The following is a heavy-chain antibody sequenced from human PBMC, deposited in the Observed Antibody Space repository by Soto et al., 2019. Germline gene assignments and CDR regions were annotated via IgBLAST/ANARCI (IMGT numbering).Heavy chain of an antibody. CDR1: GFTFSSYG. J-gene: IGHJ4*02. Sequence: HPGGSLRLSCAASGFTFSSYGMHWVRQAPGKGLEWVAVISYDGSNKYYADSVKGRFTISRGNSKNTLYLQMNSLRAEDTAVYYCAKEGESAQQLVPYFDYWGQGTLVTVSS. V-gene: IGHV3-30*18. D-gene: IGHD6-13*01. CDR2: ISYDGSNK. CDR3: AKEGESAQQLVPYFDY.